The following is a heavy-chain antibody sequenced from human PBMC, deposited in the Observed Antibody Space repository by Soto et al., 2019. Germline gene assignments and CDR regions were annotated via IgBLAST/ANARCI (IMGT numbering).Heavy chain of an antibody. D-gene: IGHD1-26*01. J-gene: IGHJ6*02. CDR2: IIPIFGTA. V-gene: IGHV1-69*13. CDR1: GGTFSSYA. CDR3: ARRSGRATTYYYYGVDV. Sequence: SVKVSCKASGGTFSSYAISWVRQAPGQGLEWMGGIIPIFGTANYAQKFQGRVTITADESTSTAYMELSSLRSEDTAVYYCARRSGRATTYYYYGVDVWGQGTTVTVSS.